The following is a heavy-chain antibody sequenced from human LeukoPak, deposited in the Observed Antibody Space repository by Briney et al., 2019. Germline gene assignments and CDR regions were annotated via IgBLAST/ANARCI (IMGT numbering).Heavy chain of an antibody. CDR2: IKQDGSEK. CDR1: GFTFSSYW. V-gene: IGHV3-7*03. D-gene: IGHD3-22*01. J-gene: IGHJ4*02. Sequence: GGSLRLSCAASGFTFSSYWMSWVRQAPGKGLEWVANIKQDGSEKCYVDSVKGRFTISRDNSENTLYLQMNSLRAEDTAIYYCAKGGSGYYSQFDYWGQGTLVTVSS. CDR3: AKGGSGYYSQFDY.